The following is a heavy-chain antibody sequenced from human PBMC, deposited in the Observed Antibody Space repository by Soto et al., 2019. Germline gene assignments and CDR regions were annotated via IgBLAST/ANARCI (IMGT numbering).Heavy chain of an antibody. CDR1: GYTFTSYG. V-gene: IGHV1-18*01. D-gene: IGHD3-22*01. CDR2: ISAYYGTT. J-gene: IGHJ4*02. CDR3: ARVTYYYDSSGYPQNGPFDY. Sequence: ASVKVSCKASGYTFTSYGISWVRQAPGQGLEWMGWISAYYGTTNYAQKFQGRVTMTTDESTSTAYMELSSLRSEDTAVYYCARVTYYYDSSGYPQNGPFDYWGQGTLVTVSS.